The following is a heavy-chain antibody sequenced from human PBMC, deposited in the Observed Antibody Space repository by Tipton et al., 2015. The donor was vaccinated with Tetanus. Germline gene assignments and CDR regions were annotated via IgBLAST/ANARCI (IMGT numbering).Heavy chain of an antibody. CDR1: GGSISSYY. CDR3: ARGSGELSFARAGFDY. V-gene: IGHV4-59*12. J-gene: IGHJ4*02. CDR2: TYYSGST. D-gene: IGHD3-16*02. Sequence: TLSLTCTVSGGSISSYYWSWIRQPPGKGLEWIGYTYYSGSTYYNPSLKSRVTISVDTSKNQFSLKLSSVTAADTAVYYCARGSGELSFARAGFDYWGQGTLVTVSS.